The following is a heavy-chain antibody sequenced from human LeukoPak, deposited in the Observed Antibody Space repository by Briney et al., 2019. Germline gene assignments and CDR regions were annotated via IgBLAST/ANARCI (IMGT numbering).Heavy chain of an antibody. J-gene: IGHJ4*02. CDR3: ASGVATMKIFDY. CDR1: GFTFSSYA. D-gene: IGHD5-12*01. Sequence: GGSLRLSCAASGFTFSSYAMHWVRQAPGKGLEWVAVISYDGSNKYYADSAKGRFTISRDNSKNTLYLQMNSLRAEDTAVYYCASGVATMKIFDYWGQGTLVTVSS. CDR2: ISYDGSNK. V-gene: IGHV3-30*04.